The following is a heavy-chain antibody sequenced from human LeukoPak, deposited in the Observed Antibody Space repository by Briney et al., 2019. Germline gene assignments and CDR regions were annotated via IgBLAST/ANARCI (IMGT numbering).Heavy chain of an antibody. CDR1: GYNFSTYW. CDR3: ARTIDRAFDY. D-gene: IGHD4/OR15-4a*01. Sequence: GESLQISCKGSGYNFSTYWIGWVRQLPGKGLEWMGIIYPGDSDTRYSPSSEGQVTISADKSISTAYLQWSSLKASDTAMYYCARTIDRAFDYWGQGTLVTVSS. V-gene: IGHV5-51*01. CDR2: IYPGDSDT. J-gene: IGHJ4*02.